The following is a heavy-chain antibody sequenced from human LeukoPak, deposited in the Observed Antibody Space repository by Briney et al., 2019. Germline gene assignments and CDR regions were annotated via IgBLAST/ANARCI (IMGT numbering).Heavy chain of an antibody. CDR3: AREYPRSLYSSGWYGNDY. J-gene: IGHJ4*02. D-gene: IGHD6-19*01. CDR1: GYTFTGYQ. CDR2: INPNNGGT. V-gene: IGHV1-2*02. Sequence: GASVKVSCKASGYTFTGYQMHWVRQAPGQGLEWMGCINPNNGGTNYAQKLQGRVTMTRDTYISTAYMELGRLRSDDTAVYYCAREYPRSLYSSGWYGNDYWGQGTLVTVSS.